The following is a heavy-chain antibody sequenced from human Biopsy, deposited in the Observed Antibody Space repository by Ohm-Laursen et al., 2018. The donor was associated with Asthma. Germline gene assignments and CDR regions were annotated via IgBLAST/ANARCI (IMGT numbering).Heavy chain of an antibody. CDR3: ASDFPKDYVRYNFQF. CDR2: HDHEEGGT. CDR1: GYGLTDLS. D-gene: IGHD4-17*01. V-gene: IGHV1-24*01. Sequence: GASVTASCKISGYGLTDLSMHWVRQAPGQGLEWMGGHDHEEGGTVNARRFQGRVTMTEDTSTDTAYMELSSLSSDDTAVYYCASDFPKDYVRYNFQFWGQGTLVTVSS. J-gene: IGHJ4*02.